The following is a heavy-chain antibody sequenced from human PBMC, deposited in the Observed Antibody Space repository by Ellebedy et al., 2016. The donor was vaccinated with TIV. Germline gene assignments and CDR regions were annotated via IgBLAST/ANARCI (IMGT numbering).Heavy chain of an antibody. J-gene: IGHJ3*02. D-gene: IGHD5-18*01. CDR1: GGSFNTYA. Sequence: ASVKVSXKASGGSFNTYAISWVRQAPGQGLEWMGNVIPIFGAANYAQKFQGRVTITADESTITAYMELTSLRSEDTAVYYCARDHSARPSPVRTVDGFDIWGQGTMVTVSS. CDR3: ARDHSARPSPVRTVDGFDI. V-gene: IGHV1-69*13. CDR2: VIPIFGAA.